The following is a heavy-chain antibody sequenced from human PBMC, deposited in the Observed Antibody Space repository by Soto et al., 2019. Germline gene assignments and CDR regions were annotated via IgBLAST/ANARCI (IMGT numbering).Heavy chain of an antibody. Sequence: SSVKVSCKASGGTFSSYAISWVRQAPGQGLEWMGGIIPIFGTANYAQKFQGRVTITADKSTSTAYMELSSLRSEDTAVYYCARAEGYSGYDYYSYYGMDVWGQGTTVTVSS. CDR1: GGTFSSYA. CDR3: ARAEGYSGYDYYSYYGMDV. V-gene: IGHV1-69*06. D-gene: IGHD5-12*01. J-gene: IGHJ6*02. CDR2: IIPIFGTA.